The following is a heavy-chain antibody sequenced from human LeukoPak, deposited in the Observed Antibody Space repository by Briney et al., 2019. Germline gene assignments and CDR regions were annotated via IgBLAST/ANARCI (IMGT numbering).Heavy chain of an antibody. J-gene: IGHJ4*02. D-gene: IGHD1-26*01. CDR3: ARSSGSYFFYFDY. V-gene: IGHV1-18*01. CDR2: ISVYNGNT. CDR1: GYTFTSYA. Sequence: ASVKVSCKASGYTFTSYAMHWVRQAPGQGLEWMGWISVYNGNTNYAQKLQGRVTMTTDTSTSTAYMELRSLRSDDTAVYYCARSSGSYFFYFDYWGQGTLVTVSS.